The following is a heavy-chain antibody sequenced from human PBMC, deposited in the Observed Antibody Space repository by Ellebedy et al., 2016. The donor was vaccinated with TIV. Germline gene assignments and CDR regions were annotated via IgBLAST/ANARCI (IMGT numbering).Heavy chain of an antibody. D-gene: IGHD3/OR15-3a*01. CDR2: ISGSGGST. J-gene: IGHJ4*02. CDR1: GFIVSSYA. V-gene: IGHV3-23*01. Sequence: GESLKISXAASGFIVSSYAMSWVRRAPGKGLEWVSTISGSGGSTWYADSVKGRFTISRDNSKNAVYLQMISLRAEDTAVYYCAKEAGILGLYPLDHWGQGTQVTVSS. CDR3: AKEAGILGLYPLDH.